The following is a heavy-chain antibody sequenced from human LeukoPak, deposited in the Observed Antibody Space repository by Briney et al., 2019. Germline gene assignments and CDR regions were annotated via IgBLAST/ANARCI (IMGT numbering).Heavy chain of an antibody. Sequence: ASVKVSCKASGYTLTGYYLHWVRQAPGQGLEWMGIINPNAGDTGYARKFLGRVTMTRDTSTSTVYMELSSLRSEDTAVYYCARGEGYRVGAWWYFDYWGQGTLVTVSS. J-gene: IGHJ4*02. CDR3: ARGEGYRVGAWWYFDY. D-gene: IGHD1-26*01. CDR2: INPNAGDT. V-gene: IGHV1-46*01. CDR1: GYTLTGYY.